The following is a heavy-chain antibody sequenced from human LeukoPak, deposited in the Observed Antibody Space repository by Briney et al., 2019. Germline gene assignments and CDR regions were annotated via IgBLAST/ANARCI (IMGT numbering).Heavy chain of an antibody. CDR1: GFTFSSYS. Sequence: GGSLRLSCAASGFTFSSYSMNWVRQAPGKGLEWVSSISSSSSYIYYADSVKGRFTISRDNAKNSLYLQMNSLRAEDTAVYYCARDLHKRYCSGGSCYSDFDYWGQGTLVTVSS. J-gene: IGHJ4*02. CDR2: ISSSSSYI. D-gene: IGHD2-15*01. CDR3: ARDLHKRYCSGGSCYSDFDY. V-gene: IGHV3-21*01.